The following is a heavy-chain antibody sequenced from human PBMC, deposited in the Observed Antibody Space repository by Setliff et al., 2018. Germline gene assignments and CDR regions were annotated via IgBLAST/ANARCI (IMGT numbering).Heavy chain of an antibody. J-gene: IGHJ3*02. CDR3: TFARDGYDVFDI. V-gene: IGHV3-73*01. CDR2: IRGRTDNYAT. D-gene: IGHD5-18*01. Sequence: GGSLRLSCAASGFTFNIAWMSWVRQAPGKGLECVAHIRGRTDNYATAYAASVRGRFTISRDDSKNTAYLQMNSLKTEDTAVYYCTFARDGYDVFDIWGQGTMVTVSS. CDR1: GFTFNIAW.